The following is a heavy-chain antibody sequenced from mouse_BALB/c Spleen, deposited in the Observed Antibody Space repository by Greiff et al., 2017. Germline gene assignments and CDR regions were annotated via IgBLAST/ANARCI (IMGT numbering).Heavy chain of an antibody. D-gene: IGHD2-4*01. CDR2: IWRGGST. CDR1: GFSLTSYG. Sequence: QVHVKQSGPSLVQPSQSLSITCTVSGFSLTSYGVHWVRQSPGKGLEWLGVIWRGGSTDYNAAFMSRLSITKDNSKSQVFFKMNSLQADDTAIYYCAKTHYYDYDLSYAMDYWGQGTSVTVSS. CDR3: AKTHYYDYDLSYAMDY. J-gene: IGHJ4*01. V-gene: IGHV2-5-1*01.